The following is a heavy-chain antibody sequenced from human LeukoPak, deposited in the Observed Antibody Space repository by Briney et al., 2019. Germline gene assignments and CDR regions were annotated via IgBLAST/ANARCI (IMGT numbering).Heavy chain of an antibody. V-gene: IGHV3-21*01. CDR1: GFTFSSYS. CDR2: ISSSSSYI. J-gene: IGHJ5*01. Sequence: KTGGSLRLSCAASGFTFSSYSMNWVRQAPGKGLEWVSSISSSSSYIYYADSVKGRFTISRDNAKNSLYLQMSSLRAEDTAVYYCGTSRWSGVVDSWGQGTLVTVSS. CDR3: GTSRWSGVVDS. D-gene: IGHD3-3*01.